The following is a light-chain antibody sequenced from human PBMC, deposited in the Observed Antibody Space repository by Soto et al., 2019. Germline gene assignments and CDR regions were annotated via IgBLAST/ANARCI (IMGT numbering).Light chain of an antibody. CDR2: GAS. Sequence: EIVLTQSPATLSVSPVDRATLSCRASQSIGSNLAWYQQKPGQAPRLLIYGASTRATDIPARFSGSGSGTEFALTISSLQSEDFAVYYCQQYNNWQTFGQGTKVDIK. CDR1: QSIGSN. V-gene: IGKV3D-15*01. J-gene: IGKJ2*01. CDR3: QQYNNWQT.